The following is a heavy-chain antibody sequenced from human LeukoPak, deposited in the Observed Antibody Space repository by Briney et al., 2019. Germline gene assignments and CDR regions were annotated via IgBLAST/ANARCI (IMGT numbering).Heavy chain of an antibody. V-gene: IGHV3-30*03. D-gene: IGHD2-8*01. CDR1: GFTFSSYG. J-gene: IGHJ4*02. Sequence: GGSLRLSCAASGFTFSSYGMHWVRQAPGKGLEWVAVISYDGSNKYYADSVKGRFTISRDNSKNTLYLQMNSLRAEDTAVYYCARGGTDILLEPPAIPFDYWGQGALVTVSS. CDR3: ARGGTDILLEPPAIPFDY. CDR2: ISYDGSNK.